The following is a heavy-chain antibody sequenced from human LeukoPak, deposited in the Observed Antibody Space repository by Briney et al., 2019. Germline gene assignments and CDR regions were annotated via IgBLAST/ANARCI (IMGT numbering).Heavy chain of an antibody. J-gene: IGHJ3*02. CDR2: FDPEDGET. Sequence: ASVKVSCKVSGYTLTELSMHWVRQAPGKGLEWMGGFDPEDGETIYAQKFQGRVTITADESTSTAYMELSSLRSEDTAVYYCARRERDYYDSSVSGAFDIWGQGTMVTVSS. V-gene: IGHV1-24*01. CDR3: ARRERDYYDSSVSGAFDI. CDR1: GYTLTELS. D-gene: IGHD3-22*01.